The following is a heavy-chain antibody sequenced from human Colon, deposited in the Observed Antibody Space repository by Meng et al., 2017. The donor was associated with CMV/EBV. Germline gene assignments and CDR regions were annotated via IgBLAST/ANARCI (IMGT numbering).Heavy chain of an antibody. CDR1: GFTFTSYD. D-gene: IGHD2-15*01. CDR3: ARDRWFTF. CDR2: IGRGSGA. Sequence: EVQLLESGGGLVQPGGSMGLSCAASGFTFTSYDMSWVRQAPGKGLEWVSTIGRGSGANYADSVKGRFTMSRDNSKNTVYLEMNNLRAEDTAIYYCARDRWFTFWGQGVLVTVSS. V-gene: IGHV3-23*01. J-gene: IGHJ4*02.